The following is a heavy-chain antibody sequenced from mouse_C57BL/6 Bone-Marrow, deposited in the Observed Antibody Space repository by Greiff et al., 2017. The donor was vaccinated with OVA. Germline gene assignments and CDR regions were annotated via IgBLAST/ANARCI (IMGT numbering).Heavy chain of an antibody. CDR1: GYSFTGYY. CDR3: ARRLSNYWFAY. D-gene: IGHD2-5*01. Sequence: EVQVVESGPELVKPGASVKISCKASGYSFTGYYMNWVKQSPEKSLEWIGEINPSTGGTTYNQKFKAKATLTVDKSSSTAYMQLKSLTSEDSAVYYCARRLSNYWFAYWGQGTLVTVSA. J-gene: IGHJ3*01. CDR2: INPSTGGT. V-gene: IGHV1-42*01.